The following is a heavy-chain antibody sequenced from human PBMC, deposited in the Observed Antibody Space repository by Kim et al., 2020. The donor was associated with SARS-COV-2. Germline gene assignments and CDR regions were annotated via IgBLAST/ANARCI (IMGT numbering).Heavy chain of an antibody. CDR3: ARDRSKTIVVVPAATTCWFDP. CDR2: INPNSGGT. J-gene: IGHJ5*02. D-gene: IGHD2-2*01. Sequence: ASVKVSCKASGYTFTGYYMHWVRQAPGQGLEWMGWINPNSGGTNYAQKFQGRVTMTRDTSISTAYMELSRLRSDDTAVYYCARDRSKTIVVVPAATTCWFDPWGQGTLVTVSS. CDR1: GYTFTGYY. V-gene: IGHV1-2*02.